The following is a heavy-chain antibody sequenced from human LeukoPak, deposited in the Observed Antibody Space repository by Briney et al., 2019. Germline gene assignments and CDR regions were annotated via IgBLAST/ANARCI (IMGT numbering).Heavy chain of an antibody. J-gene: IGHJ4*02. CDR2: IYYSGST. CDR1: GDSTSSDRYY. Sequence: ASETLSLTCTIPGDSTSSDRYYGGWVRQPPGKGLEWIGNIYYSGSTYYNPSLKSRVTMSVDTSKNQFFLKLNSVTAADTAVYYCARGRPYSGGYHLDYWGQGTLVTVSP. V-gene: IGHV4-39*01. CDR3: ARGRPYSGGYHLDY. D-gene: IGHD1-26*01.